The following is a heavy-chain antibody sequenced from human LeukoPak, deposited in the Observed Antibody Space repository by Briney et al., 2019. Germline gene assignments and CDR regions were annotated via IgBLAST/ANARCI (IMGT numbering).Heavy chain of an antibody. D-gene: IGHD2-15*01. CDR3: ASYSRYLDF. CDR2: IKQDGSEK. J-gene: IGHJ4*02. CDR1: GFTFSSYW. V-gene: IGHV3-7*01. Sequence: PGGSLRLSCAASGFTFSSYWMSWVRQAPGKGLEWVANIKQDGSEKFYVDSVKGRFTISRDNAKNSLFLQMNSLRAEDTAVYYCASYSRYLDFWGQGTLVTVSS.